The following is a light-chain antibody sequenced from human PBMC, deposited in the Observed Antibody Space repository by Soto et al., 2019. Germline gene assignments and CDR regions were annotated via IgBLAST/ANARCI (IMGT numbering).Light chain of an antibody. V-gene: IGKV3-20*01. J-gene: IGKJ1*01. CDR1: QSVSSY. CDR2: GAS. Sequence: SPTTLSVSPGDRATLSGRASQSVSSYLAWYQQKPGQAPRLLIYGASSRATGIPDMFSGSGSGTHFTLTIRRFEPNDFAVYSCPQYVSSAPTFGQGTKVDIK. CDR3: PQYVSSAPT.